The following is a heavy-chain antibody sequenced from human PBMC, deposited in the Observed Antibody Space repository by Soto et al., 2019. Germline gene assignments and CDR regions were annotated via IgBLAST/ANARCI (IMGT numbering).Heavy chain of an antibody. V-gene: IGHV4-31*03. CDR2: IYFRGNT. J-gene: IGHJ4*02. CDR3: ARGRITMVRGVIISPWPYYFDY. Sequence: SETLSLTCSVSGDSISRIDYYWTWIRQHPEKGLEWIGNIYFRGNTYYSPSLESRLTISVDTSKNQFSLKLSSVTAADTAVYYCARGRITMVRGVIISPWPYYFDYWGQGTLVTVS. CDR1: GDSISRIDYY. D-gene: IGHD3-10*01.